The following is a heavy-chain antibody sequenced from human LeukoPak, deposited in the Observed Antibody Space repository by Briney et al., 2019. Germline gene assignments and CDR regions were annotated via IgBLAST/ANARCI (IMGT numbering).Heavy chain of an antibody. D-gene: IGHD3-9*01. J-gene: IGHJ4*02. CDR2: IYPGDSDT. Sequence: GESLKISCKGSGYNFTNYWIGWVRQMPGKGLEWMGLIYPGDSDTRYSPSFQGQVTISADKSISIAYLQWSSLKASDTAMYYCAKLTTWATGFTTWGQGTLVTASS. V-gene: IGHV5-51*01. CDR1: GYNFTNYW. CDR3: AKLTTWATGFTT.